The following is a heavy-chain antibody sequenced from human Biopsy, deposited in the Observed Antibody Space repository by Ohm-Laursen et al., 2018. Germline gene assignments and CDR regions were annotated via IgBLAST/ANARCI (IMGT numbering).Heavy chain of an antibody. CDR1: GASITSYY. Sequence: GTLSLTCTVSGASITSYYWSWIRQPAGKGLEWIGHTYNGGNTNHNPSLKSRVIISADTSKNQFSLKLSSVTAADTAMYYCAAYYYDSSGYFYAFHYWGQGTLVTVSS. V-gene: IGHV4-4*07. CDR2: TYNGGNT. CDR3: AAYYYDSSGYFYAFHY. D-gene: IGHD3-22*01. J-gene: IGHJ4*02.